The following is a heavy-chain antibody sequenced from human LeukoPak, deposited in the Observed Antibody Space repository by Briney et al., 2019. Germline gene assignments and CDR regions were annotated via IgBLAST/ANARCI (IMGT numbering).Heavy chain of an antibody. CDR3: ARDQVGVGWFDP. CDR2: INPSGGST. J-gene: IGHJ5*02. CDR1: GYTFTSYY. V-gene: IGHV1-46*01. Sequence: ASVKVSCKASGYTFTSYYMHWVRQAPGQGLEWMGIINPSGGSTSYAQKFQGRVTITADESTSTAYMELSSLRSEDTAVYYCARDQVGVGWFDPWGQGTLVTVSS. D-gene: IGHD1-26*01.